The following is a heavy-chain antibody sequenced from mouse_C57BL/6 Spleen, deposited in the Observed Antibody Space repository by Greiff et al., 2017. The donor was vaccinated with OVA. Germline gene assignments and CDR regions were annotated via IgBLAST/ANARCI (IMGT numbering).Heavy chain of an antibody. CDR1: GYTFTSYW. D-gene: IGHD2-12*01. V-gene: IGHV1-69*01. Sequence: QVQLQQPGAELVMPGASVKLSCKASGYTFTSYWMHWVKQRPGQGLEWIGEIDPSDSYTNYNQKFKGKSTLTVDKSSSTAYMQLSSLTSEDSAVYYCARSFYDVAMDYWGQGTSVTVSS. CDR2: IDPSDSYT. J-gene: IGHJ4*01. CDR3: ARSFYDVAMDY.